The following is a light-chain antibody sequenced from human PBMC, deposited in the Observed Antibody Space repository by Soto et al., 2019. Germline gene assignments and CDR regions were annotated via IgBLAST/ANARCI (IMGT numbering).Light chain of an antibody. CDR3: QQGYSFPLT. CDR1: QNIGSR. Sequence: DIQMTQSPSSGSASVGDRVTISCRASQNIGSRLAWYQQRPGKAPKLLVYGASSLQSGVPLRFGGSGYGTDFTLTISSLQPEDFATYYCQQGYSFPLTFGGGTKIEIK. V-gene: IGKV1-12*01. J-gene: IGKJ4*01. CDR2: GAS.